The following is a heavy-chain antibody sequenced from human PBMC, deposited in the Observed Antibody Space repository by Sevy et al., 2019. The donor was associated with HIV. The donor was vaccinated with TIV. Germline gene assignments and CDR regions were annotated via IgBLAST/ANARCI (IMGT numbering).Heavy chain of an antibody. J-gene: IGHJ4*01. D-gene: IGHD2-21*01. Sequence: GGCLRLSCAASGFTFSIYYMTWARQAPGKGLEWVANIKSDGSDKYYVDSVKGRFTISRDNAKNSLYLQMNSLTAEDTAVYSCARYCGYIDHWGHGTLVTVSS. V-gene: IGHV3-7*01. CDR3: ARYCGYIDH. CDR1: GFTFSIYY. CDR2: IKSDGSDK.